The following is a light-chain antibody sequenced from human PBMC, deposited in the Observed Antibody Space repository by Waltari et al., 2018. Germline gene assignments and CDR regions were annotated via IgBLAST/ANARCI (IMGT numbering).Light chain of an antibody. CDR2: KAS. CDR3: QQYNSYSLLT. CDR1: QSISNW. J-gene: IGKJ4*01. V-gene: IGKV1-5*03. Sequence: DIQMTQSPSTLYASVGDRVTIPCRASQSISNWLAWYQQKPGKAPKILIYKASTLESGVPSRFSGSGSVTEFTLTISSLQPDDFATYYCQQYNSYSLLTFGGGTKVEIK.